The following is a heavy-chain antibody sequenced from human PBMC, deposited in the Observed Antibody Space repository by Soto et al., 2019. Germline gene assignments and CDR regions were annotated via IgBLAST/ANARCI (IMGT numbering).Heavy chain of an antibody. CDR3: AHQTISYTLDV. CDR1: GGSIRGHYW. J-gene: IGHJ6*02. V-gene: IGHV4-4*02. CDR2: IYHGGAT. D-gene: IGHD1-1*01. Sequence: QVQLQESGPGLVKPSGTLSLTCAVSGGSIRGHYWWSWVRQTPGKGLEWIEEIYHGGATYYNPSLKSRVTISTDESKNQLSLKLNSVTAADTAVYYCAHQTISYTLDVWGQGTTVTVSS.